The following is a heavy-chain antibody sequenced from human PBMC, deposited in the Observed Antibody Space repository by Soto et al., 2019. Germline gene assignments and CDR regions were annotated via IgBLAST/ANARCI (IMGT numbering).Heavy chain of an antibody. V-gene: IGHV1-69*13. D-gene: IGHD4-17*01. CDR1: GGTFSSYA. Sequence: ASVKVYCKASGGTFSSYAISWVRQAPGQGLEWMGGIIPIFGTANYAQKFQGRVTITADESTSTAYMELSSLRSEDTAVYYCARAHNTVTTRFDYWGQGTLVTVSS. J-gene: IGHJ4*02. CDR2: IIPIFGTA. CDR3: ARAHNTVTTRFDY.